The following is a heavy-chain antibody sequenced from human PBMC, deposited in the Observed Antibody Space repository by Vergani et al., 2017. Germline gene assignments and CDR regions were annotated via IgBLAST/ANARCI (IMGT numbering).Heavy chain of an antibody. Sequence: QVQLQESGPGLVKPSETLSLTCTVSGGSISSYYWSWIRQPAGKGLEWIGRIYTSGSTNYNPSLKSRVTISVDTSKNQFSLKLSSVTAADTAMYYCARGVDCSGGSCYSALINWFDPWGQGTLVTVSS. V-gene: IGHV4-4*07. J-gene: IGHJ5*02. CDR3: ARGVDCSGGSCYSALINWFDP. CDR1: GGSISSYY. CDR2: IYTSGST. D-gene: IGHD2-15*01.